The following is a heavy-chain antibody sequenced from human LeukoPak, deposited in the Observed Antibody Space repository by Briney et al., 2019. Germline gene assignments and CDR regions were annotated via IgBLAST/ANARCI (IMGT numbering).Heavy chain of an antibody. V-gene: IGHV3-23*01. J-gene: IGHJ3*02. CDR1: GFTFSSYA. Sequence: GGSLRLSCAASGFTFSSYAMSWVRQAPGKGLEWVSAISGSGGSTYYADSVKGRFTISRDNSKNTLYLQMNSLRAEDTAVYYCAKGPSYYYGSGSYAFDIWGQGTMVTVSS. CDR2: ISGSGGST. CDR3: AKGPSYYYGSGSYAFDI. D-gene: IGHD3-10*01.